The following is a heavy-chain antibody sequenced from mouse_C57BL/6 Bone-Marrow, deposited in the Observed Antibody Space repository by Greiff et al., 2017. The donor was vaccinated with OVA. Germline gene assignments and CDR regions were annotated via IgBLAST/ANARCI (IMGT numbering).Heavy chain of an antibody. J-gene: IGHJ3*01. Sequence: QVQLQQSGAELVRPGASVTLSCKASGYTFTDYEMHWVKQTPVHGLEWIGAIDPETGGTAYNQKFKGKAILTADKSTSTAYMELRSLTSEDSAVYYCKRVPQGHWGQGTLVTVSA. CDR1: GYTFTDYE. V-gene: IGHV1-15*01. CDR2: IDPETGGT. D-gene: IGHD3-2*02. CDR3: KRVPQGH.